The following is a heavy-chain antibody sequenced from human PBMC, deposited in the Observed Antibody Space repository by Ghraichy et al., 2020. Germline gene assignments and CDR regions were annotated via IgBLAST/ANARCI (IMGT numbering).Heavy chain of an antibody. CDR1: GGSFSGYY. CDR3: ARIRIAAAAFNPYGMDV. CDR2: INHSGST. V-gene: IGHV4-34*01. J-gene: IGHJ6*01. Sequence: SETLSLTCAVYGGSFSGYYWSWIRQPPGKGLEWIGEINHSGSTNYNPSLKSRVTISVDTSKNQFSLKLSSVTAADTAVYYCARIRIAAAAFNPYGMDVWGQGTTVTGSS. D-gene: IGHD6-13*01.